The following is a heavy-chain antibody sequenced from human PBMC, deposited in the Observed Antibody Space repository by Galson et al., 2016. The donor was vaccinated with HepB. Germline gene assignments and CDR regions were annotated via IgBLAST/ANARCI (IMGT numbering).Heavy chain of an antibody. CDR1: GVSFSRTTYY. V-gene: IGHV4-34*01. CDR3: AFQRTLARMYSGLDV. CDR2: IDNSGST. J-gene: IGHJ6*02. Sequence: TLSLTCGVYGVSFSRTTYYWGWIRQTPGKGLEWIGEIDNSGSTNYSPSLRSRVTMSVDTSKNWLSLRLISVTAADTAVYYCAFQRTLARMYSGLDVWGQGTTVIVSS. D-gene: IGHD3-3*02.